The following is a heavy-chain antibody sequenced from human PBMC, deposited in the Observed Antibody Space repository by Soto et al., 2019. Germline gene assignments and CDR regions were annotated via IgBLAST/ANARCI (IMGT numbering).Heavy chain of an antibody. V-gene: IGHV3-9*01. D-gene: IGHD6-13*01. Sequence: EVQLVESGGGLVQPGRSLRLSCAASGFTFDDYAMHWVRQAPGKGLEWVSGISWNSGSIGYADSVKGRFTISRDNAKNSLYLQMNSLRAEDTALYYCAKDIGAAAGSNPDYWGQGTLVTVSS. CDR3: AKDIGAAAGSNPDY. J-gene: IGHJ4*02. CDR2: ISWNSGSI. CDR1: GFTFDDYA.